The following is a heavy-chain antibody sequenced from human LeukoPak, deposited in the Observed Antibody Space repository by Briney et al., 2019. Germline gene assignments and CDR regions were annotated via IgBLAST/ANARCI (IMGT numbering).Heavy chain of an antibody. CDR3: ATIAAAGYYYYYYMDV. V-gene: IGHV1-69*05. D-gene: IGHD6-13*01. CDR1: GATFSRYA. CDR2: IFPIFGTA. J-gene: IGHJ6*03. Sequence: GASVKVSCKASGATFSRYAISWVPQAPGQGLEWMGRIFPIFGTANYAQKFQGRVTITTDESTSTAYMELSSLRSEDTAVYYCATIAAAGYYYYYYMDVWGKGTTVTVSS.